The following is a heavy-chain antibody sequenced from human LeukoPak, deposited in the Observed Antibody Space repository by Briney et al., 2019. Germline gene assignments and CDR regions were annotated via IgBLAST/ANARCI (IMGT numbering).Heavy chain of an antibody. CDR3: ASFYGSGFSFDY. V-gene: IGHV4-38-2*02. D-gene: IGHD3-10*01. CDR1: GYSISSGYY. CDR2: IYHSGST. J-gene: IGHJ4*02. Sequence: SETLSLTCTVSGYSISSGYYWGWIRQPPGKGLEWIGNIYHSGSTYYNPSLKSRVTISVDTSKNQFPLKLSSVTAADTAVYYCASFYGSGFSFDYWGQGTLVTVSS.